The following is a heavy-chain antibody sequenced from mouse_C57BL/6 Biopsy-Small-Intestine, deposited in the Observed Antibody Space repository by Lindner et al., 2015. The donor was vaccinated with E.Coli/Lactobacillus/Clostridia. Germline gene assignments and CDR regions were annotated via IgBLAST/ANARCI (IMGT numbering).Heavy chain of an antibody. CDR1: GYTFTDYP. J-gene: IGHJ4*01. CDR2: IDSGNGNR. Sequence: SVKVSCKASGYTFTDYPLQWVRQAPGQRLEYMGRIDSGNGNREYSQKFQGRVTISSDTSANTVYLELTSLTSEDTAVYYCARDTGYCSGHSCYGGIFYWGQGTLVTVSS. V-gene: IGHV1-84*02. CDR3: ARDTGYCSGHSCYGGIFY. D-gene: IGHD6-1*01.